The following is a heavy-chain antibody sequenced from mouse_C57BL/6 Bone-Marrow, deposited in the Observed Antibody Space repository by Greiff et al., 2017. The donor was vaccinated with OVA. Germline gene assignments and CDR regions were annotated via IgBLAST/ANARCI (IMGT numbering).Heavy chain of an antibody. CDR2: IHPNSGST. V-gene: IGHV1-64*01. CDR1: GYTFTSYW. D-gene: IGHD3-1*01. J-gene: IGHJ1*03. Sequence: QVQLQLPGAELVKPGASVKLSCKASGYTFTSYWMHWVKQRPGQGLEWIGMIHPNSGSTNYNEKFKSKATLTVDKSSSTAYMQLSSLTSEDSAVYYCARPGRGYFDVWGTGTTVTVSS. CDR3: ARPGRGYFDV.